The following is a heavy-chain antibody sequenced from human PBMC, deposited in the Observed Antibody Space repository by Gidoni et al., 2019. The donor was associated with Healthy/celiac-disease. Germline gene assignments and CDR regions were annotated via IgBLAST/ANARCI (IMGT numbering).Heavy chain of an antibody. CDR2: INPNSGGT. V-gene: IGHV1-2*06. D-gene: IGHD6-13*01. CDR3: ARDSSSWLTYYYYGMDV. J-gene: IGHJ6*02. CDR1: GYPFPGYY. Sequence: QVQLLQSGAELKKPGASVKVSCKASGYPFPGYYMHWVRQAPGQGLEWMGRINPNSGGTNYAQKFQGRVTMTRDTSISTAYMELSRLRSDDTAVYYCARDSSSWLTYYYYGMDVWAKGPRSPSP.